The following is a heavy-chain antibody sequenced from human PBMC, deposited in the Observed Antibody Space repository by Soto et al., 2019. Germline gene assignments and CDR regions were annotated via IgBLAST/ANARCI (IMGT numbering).Heavy chain of an antibody. D-gene: IGHD1-26*01. CDR3: ARALVGALTDRYFDY. CDR1: GYTFTSYY. J-gene: IGHJ4*02. V-gene: IGHV1-46*01. Sequence: QVQLVQSGAEVKKPGASVKVSCKASGYTFTSYYIHWVRQAPGQGLEWMGMINPSGGSTSYAQKCQGRVTMARDTSTSTVFMELSTLISEDTAVYYCARALVGALTDRYFDYWGQGTLVTVSS. CDR2: INPSGGST.